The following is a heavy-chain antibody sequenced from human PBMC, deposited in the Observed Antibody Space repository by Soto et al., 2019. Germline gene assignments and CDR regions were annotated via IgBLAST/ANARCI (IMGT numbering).Heavy chain of an antibody. CDR2: IYHSGST. V-gene: IGHV4-4*02. J-gene: IGHJ6*03. CDR3: ARSHHDVYGDLRLMDV. Sequence: PSETLSLPCAVSSGSISSINWWSWVRQPPGKELEWIGEIYHSGSTNYNPSLKSRVTISVDKSKNQFSLKLSSVTAADTAVYYCARSHHDVYGDLRLMDVWGKGTTVTVSS. CDR1: SGSISSINW. D-gene: IGHD4-17*01.